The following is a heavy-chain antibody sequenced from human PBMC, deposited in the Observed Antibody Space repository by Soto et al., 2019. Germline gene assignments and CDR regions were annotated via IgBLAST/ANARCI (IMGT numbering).Heavy chain of an antibody. D-gene: IGHD3-10*01. CDR1: GFIFTSYA. V-gene: IGHV3-30-3*01. Sequence: QVQLVESGGGVVQPGRSLRLSCAASGFIFTSYAMHWVRQAQGKGLEWVAVISYDGSNKYYADSVKGRFTISRDNSKNTLYLQMISLRAEDTAVYYCARDFSWFGEPVYYGMDVWGQGTTVTVSS. J-gene: IGHJ6*02. CDR2: ISYDGSNK. CDR3: ARDFSWFGEPVYYGMDV.